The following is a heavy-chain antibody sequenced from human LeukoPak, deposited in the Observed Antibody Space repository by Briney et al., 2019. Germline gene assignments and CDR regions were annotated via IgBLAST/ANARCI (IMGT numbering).Heavy chain of an antibody. Sequence: SETLSLTCTVSGGSISSSSYYWGWIRQPPGKGLELIGSIYYSGTTYYNPSLKSRVTISVDTSKNQFSLKLSSVTAADTAVYYCAWGGGSYYSWFDPWGQGTLVTVSS. D-gene: IGHD1-26*01. J-gene: IGHJ5*02. CDR3: AWGGGSYYSWFDP. CDR2: IYYSGTT. CDR1: GGSISSSSYY. V-gene: IGHV4-39*01.